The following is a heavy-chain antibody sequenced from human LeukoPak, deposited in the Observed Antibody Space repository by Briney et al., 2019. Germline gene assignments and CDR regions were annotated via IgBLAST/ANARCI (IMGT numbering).Heavy chain of an antibody. CDR3: ARYVVSGSGRFYFDY. Sequence: PSETLSLTCTVSGGSLSSSNYYWSWIRQPPGRELEWIASINYGGTTYYNPSLKSRVTISVDTSKNQFSLRLSSVTAADTAVYLCARYVVSGSGRFYFDYWGQGSLVTVSS. V-gene: IGHV4-39*01. CDR1: GGSLSSSNYY. D-gene: IGHD3-10*01. CDR2: INYGGTT. J-gene: IGHJ4*02.